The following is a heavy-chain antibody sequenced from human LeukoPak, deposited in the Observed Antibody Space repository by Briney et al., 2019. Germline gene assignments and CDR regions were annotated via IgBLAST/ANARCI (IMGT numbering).Heavy chain of an antibody. CDR1: GYSISSGYY. CDR2: IYHSGST. V-gene: IGHV4-38-2*02. CDR3: ARRRYCDY. J-gene: IGHJ4*02. Sequence: SETLSLTCTVSGYSISSGYYWGWIRQPPGKGLEWIGSIYHSGSTYYNPSLKSRVTISVDTSKNQFSLNLSSVTAADTAVYYCARRRYCDYWGQGTLVTVSS.